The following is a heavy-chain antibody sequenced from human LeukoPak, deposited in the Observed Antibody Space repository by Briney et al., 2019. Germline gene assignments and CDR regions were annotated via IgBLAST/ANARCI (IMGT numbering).Heavy chain of an antibody. V-gene: IGHV3-21*01. J-gene: IGHJ4*02. CDR2: ISSSSSYI. CDR3: ARELLGYCSGGSCYADY. Sequence: GGSLRLSCAASGFTFSSYSMNWVRQAPGKGLEWVSSISSSSSYIYYADSVKGRFTISRDNAKNSLYLQMNSLRAEDTAVYYCARELLGYCSGGSCYADYWGQGTLVTVSP. D-gene: IGHD2-15*01. CDR1: GFTFSSYS.